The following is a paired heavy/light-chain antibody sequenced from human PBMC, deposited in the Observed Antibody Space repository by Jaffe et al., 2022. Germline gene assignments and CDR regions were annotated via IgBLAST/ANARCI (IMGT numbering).Heavy chain of an antibody. D-gene: IGHD4-17*01. CDR1: GFTFSSYA. CDR3: AKDLLHDYGDYQLYDAFDI. V-gene: IGHV3-23*01. Sequence: EVQLLESGGGLVQPGGSLRLSCAASGFTFSSYAMSWVRQAPGKGLEWVSAISGSGGSTYYADSVKGRFTISRDNSKNTLYLQMNSLRAEDTAVYYCAKDLLHDYGDYQLYDAFDIWGQGTMVTVSS. CDR2: ISGSGGST. J-gene: IGHJ3*02.
Light chain of an antibody. V-gene: IGKV1-39*01. CDR1: QSISSY. CDR3: QQSYSTPT. J-gene: IGKJ3*01. Sequence: DIQMTQSPSSLSASVGDRVTITCRASQSISSYLNWYQQKPGKAPKLLIYAASSLQSGVPSRFSGSGSGTDFTLTISSLQPEDFATYYCQQSYSTPTFGPGTKVDIK. CDR2: AAS.